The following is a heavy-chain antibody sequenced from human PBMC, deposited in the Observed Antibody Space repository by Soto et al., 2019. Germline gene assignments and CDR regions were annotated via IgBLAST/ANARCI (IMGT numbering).Heavy chain of an antibody. CDR2: IHYSGTT. J-gene: IGHJ4*02. Sequence: SETLSLTCTVSGDSISGGGYYWIWIRQHPGVGLEWIGYIHYSGTTYYNPSLKSRVNISVDTSKNQFSLKLSSVTAADTAVYYCARSLGYGPVDYWGPGTLVTVSS. D-gene: IGHD4-17*01. CDR3: ARSLGYGPVDY. V-gene: IGHV4-31*03. CDR1: GDSISGGGYY.